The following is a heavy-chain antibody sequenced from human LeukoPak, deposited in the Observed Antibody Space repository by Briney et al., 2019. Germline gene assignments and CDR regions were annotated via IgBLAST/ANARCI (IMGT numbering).Heavy chain of an antibody. V-gene: IGHV3-21*01. J-gene: IGHJ5*02. CDR2: TSSISNYI. D-gene: IGHD2-8*01. Sequence: GGSLRLSCAASGFTFSTYSMNWVRQAPGKGLEWVSSTSSISNYIYYTDSVKGRFTISRDNAKNSLYLQMNSLRAEDTAVYYCARGSGVQHNWFAPWSQGTPVTVSS. CDR3: ARGSGVQHNWFAP. CDR1: GFTFSTYS.